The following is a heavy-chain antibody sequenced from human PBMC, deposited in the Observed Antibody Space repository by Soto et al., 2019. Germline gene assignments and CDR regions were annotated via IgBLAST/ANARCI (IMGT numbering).Heavy chain of an antibody. CDR3: ARDSTTVVTL. CDR1: GFTFSDYW. CDR2: IKQDGNEK. D-gene: IGHD4-17*01. V-gene: IGHV3-7*01. Sequence: GGSLRLSCAVSGFTFSDYWMSWVRQAPGKGLEWVANIKQDGNEKYYVDSVKGRFTISRDNAKNSLYLQMNSLRAEDTAVYYCARDSTTVVTLWGQGTLVTVSS. J-gene: IGHJ4*02.